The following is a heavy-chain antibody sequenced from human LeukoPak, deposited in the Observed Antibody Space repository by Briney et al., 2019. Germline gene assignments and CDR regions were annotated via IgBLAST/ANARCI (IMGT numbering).Heavy chain of an antibody. CDR3: AKGGGYSSSPGAGDYFDY. CDR1: GFTFSSYA. Sequence: GGSLRLSCAASGFTFSSYAMSWVRQAPGKGLEWVSPIIGSGGSTYYADSVKGRFTISRDNSKNTLYLQMNSLRAEDTAVYYCAKGGGYSSSPGAGDYFDYWGQGTLVTVSS. J-gene: IGHJ4*02. V-gene: IGHV3-23*01. D-gene: IGHD6-6*01. CDR2: IIGSGGST.